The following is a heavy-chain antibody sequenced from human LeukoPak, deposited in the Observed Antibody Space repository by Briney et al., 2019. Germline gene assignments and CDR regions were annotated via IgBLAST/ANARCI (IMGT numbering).Heavy chain of an antibody. CDR1: GFTFSSYA. J-gene: IGHJ3*02. CDR3: AKVPVFSLTISEVVTDDAFDI. Sequence: GSLRLSCAASGFTFSSYAMGWVRQAPGKGLEWVSAISGSGGATYYADSVKGRFTIFRDNSKNTLYLEMNSLRAEDTAVYYCAKVPVFSLTISEVVTDDAFDIWGQGTIVAVSS. V-gene: IGHV3-23*01. CDR2: ISGSGGAT. D-gene: IGHD3-3*01.